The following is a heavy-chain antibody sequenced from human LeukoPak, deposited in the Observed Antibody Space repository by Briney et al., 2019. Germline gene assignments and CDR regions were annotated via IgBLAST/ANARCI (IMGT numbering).Heavy chain of an antibody. CDR3: ARFGSYFEY. D-gene: IGHD3-10*01. J-gene: IGHJ4*02. Sequence: PSETLSLTCTVSGGSINNYYWSWIRQPPGKGLEWIGHIYYSGSNKNNPSLKSRVTMTVDTSKNQFSLKLTSVTAADTAMYFCARFGSYFEYWGRGILVTVSS. V-gene: IGHV4-59*12. CDR1: GGSINNYY. CDR2: IYYSGSN.